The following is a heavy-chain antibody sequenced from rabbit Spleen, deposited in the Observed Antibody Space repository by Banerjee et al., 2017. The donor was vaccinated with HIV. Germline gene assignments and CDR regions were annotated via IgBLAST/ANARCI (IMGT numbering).Heavy chain of an antibody. Sequence: QEQLEESGGDLVKPGASLTLTCIASGVSFSVSSYMCWVRQAPGKGLEWIACIYTSSGNTYYASWAKGRFTISKTSSTTVTLQMTSLTAADTATYFCARDPDGNSCDLDLWGQGLVTVS. J-gene: IGHJ4*01. D-gene: IGHD6-1*01. CDR1: GVSFSVSSY. CDR3: ARDPDGNSCDLDL. CDR2: IYTSSGNT. V-gene: IGHV1S45*01.